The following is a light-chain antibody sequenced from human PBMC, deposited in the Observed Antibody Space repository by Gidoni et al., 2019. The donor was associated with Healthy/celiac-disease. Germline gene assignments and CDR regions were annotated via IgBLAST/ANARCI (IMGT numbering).Light chain of an antibody. J-gene: IGKJ5*01. Sequence: IQLTHSPSSLSASVGDRVTITCRASQGISSYLAWYQQKPGKAPKLMIYAASALQSGVPSRFSGSGSGTDFTLTINSLQPEDLAAYYCQQLNSYPITFGQGTRLEIK. CDR3: QQLNSYPIT. CDR2: AAS. V-gene: IGKV1-9*01. CDR1: QGISSY.